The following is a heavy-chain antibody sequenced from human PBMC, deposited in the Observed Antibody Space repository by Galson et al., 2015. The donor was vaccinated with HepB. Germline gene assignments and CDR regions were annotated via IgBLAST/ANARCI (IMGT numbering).Heavy chain of an antibody. V-gene: IGHV3-30*18. Sequence: SLRLSCAASGFTFSSYGMHWVRQAPGKGLEWVAVISYDGSNKYYADSVKGRFTISRDNSKNTLYLQMNSLRAEDTAVYYCAKDWRLRVPAAKIPIDPWGQGTLVTVSS. D-gene: IGHD2-2*01. CDR3: AKDWRLRVPAAKIPIDP. J-gene: IGHJ5*02. CDR1: GFTFSSYG. CDR2: ISYDGSNK.